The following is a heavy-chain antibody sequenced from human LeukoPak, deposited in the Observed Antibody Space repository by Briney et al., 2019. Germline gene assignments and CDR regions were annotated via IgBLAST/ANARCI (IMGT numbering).Heavy chain of an antibody. V-gene: IGHV4-39*07. Sequence: SETLSLTCTVSGGSISSSSYSWGWIRQPPGKGLEWIGSIYYSGSTYYNPSLKSRVTISVDTSKNQFSLKLSSVTAADTAVYYCARATVTVYYYGMDVWGQGTTVTVSS. CDR2: IYYSGST. CDR1: GGSISSSSYS. CDR3: ARATVTVYYYGMDV. J-gene: IGHJ6*02. D-gene: IGHD4-11*01.